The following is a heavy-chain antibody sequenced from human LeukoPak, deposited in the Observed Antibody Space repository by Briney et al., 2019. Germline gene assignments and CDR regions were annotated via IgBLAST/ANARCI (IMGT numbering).Heavy chain of an antibody. V-gene: IGHV3-48*04. Sequence: GGSLRLSCAASGFTFDSYSMSWVRQAPGKGLEWVSYITSGSSTIYYPDSVKGRFTISRDNAKNSLYLQMNSLRAEDTAIYYCARPLRESGYFYFDYWGQGTLVTVSS. D-gene: IGHD3-3*01. CDR1: GFTFDSYS. J-gene: IGHJ4*02. CDR3: ARPLRESGYFYFDY. CDR2: ITSGSSTI.